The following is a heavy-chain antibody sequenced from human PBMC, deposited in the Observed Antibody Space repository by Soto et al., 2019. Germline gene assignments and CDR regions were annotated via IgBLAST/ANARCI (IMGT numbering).Heavy chain of an antibody. J-gene: IGHJ6*02. CDR1: GDSVSDNTAT. CDR3: ARDLRSKGLYEGLDV. Sequence: QVQLRQSGPVLVKPSQTLALTCVISGDSVSDNTATWNWIRQSPSRGLEWLGRTYYRSHWYNDYAISVKSRIVINPDTSENQFSLQLNSVTPEDTAVYYCARDLRSKGLYEGLDVWGQGTTVTVSS. CDR2: TYYRSHWYN. D-gene: IGHD3-16*01. V-gene: IGHV6-1*01.